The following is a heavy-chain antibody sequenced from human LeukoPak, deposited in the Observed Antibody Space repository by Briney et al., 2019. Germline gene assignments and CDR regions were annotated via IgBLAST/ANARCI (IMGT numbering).Heavy chain of an antibody. D-gene: IGHD3-16*01. J-gene: IGHJ4*02. V-gene: IGHV3-7*01. CDR2: IRQDGNWR. CDR3: ARFGDPSTTLDY. CDR1: GFTFSNAW. Sequence: GGSLRLSCAASGFTFSNAWMSWVRQAPGKGLEWVAHIRQDGNWRHHEDSVEGRFTISRDNAKNSLYLQMNSLRVEDTAVYYCARFGDPSTTLDYWGQGNRVTVSS.